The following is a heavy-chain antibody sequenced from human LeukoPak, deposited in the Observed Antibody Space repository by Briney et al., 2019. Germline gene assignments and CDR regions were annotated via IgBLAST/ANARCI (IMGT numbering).Heavy chain of an antibody. CDR1: GFTFDDYA. J-gene: IGHJ3*02. CDR2: ISWNSGSI. CDR3: AKHQRYNWNDPGAFDI. V-gene: IGHV3-9*03. D-gene: IGHD1-1*01. Sequence: PGGSLRLSCAASGFTFDDYAMHWVRQAPGKGLEWVSGISWNSGSIGYADSVKGRFTISRDNAKNSLYLQMNSLRAEDMALYYCAKHQRYNWNDPGAFDIWGQGTMVTVSS.